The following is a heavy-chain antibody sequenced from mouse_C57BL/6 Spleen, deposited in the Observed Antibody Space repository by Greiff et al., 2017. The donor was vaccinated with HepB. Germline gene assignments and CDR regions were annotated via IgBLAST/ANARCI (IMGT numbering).Heavy chain of an antibody. Sequence: VQLQQSGAELVKPGASVKLSCTASGFNIKDYYMHWVKQRTEQGLEWIGRIDPEDGETKYAPKFQGKATITADTYSNTAYLQLSSLTSEDTAVYYCAREITTVVATGDSWFAYWGQGTLVTVSA. CDR2: IDPEDGET. CDR1: GFNIKDYY. V-gene: IGHV14-2*01. CDR3: AREITTVVATGDSWFAY. J-gene: IGHJ3*01. D-gene: IGHD1-1*01.